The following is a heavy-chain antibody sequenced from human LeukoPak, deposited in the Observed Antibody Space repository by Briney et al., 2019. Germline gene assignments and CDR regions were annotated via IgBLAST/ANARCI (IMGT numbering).Heavy chain of an antibody. CDR3: AKSFYGSSYPSYYYYYYMDV. D-gene: IGHD6-13*01. CDR2: IRYDGSNK. V-gene: IGHV3-30*02. CDR1: GFTFSSYG. Sequence: GGSLRLSCAASGFTFSSYGMHWVRQAPGKGLEWVAFIRYDGSNKYYADSVKGRFTISRDNSKNTLYLQMNSLRAEDTAVYYCAKSFYGSSYPSYYYYYYMDVWGKGTTVTISS. J-gene: IGHJ6*03.